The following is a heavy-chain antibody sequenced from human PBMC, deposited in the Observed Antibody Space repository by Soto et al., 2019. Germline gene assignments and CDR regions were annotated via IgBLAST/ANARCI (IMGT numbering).Heavy chain of an antibody. CDR2: ISGSGGST. V-gene: IGHV3-23*01. CDR3: AKRFARDYIWGRPYHLDY. Sequence: PGGSLRLSCAASGFTFSSYAMSWVRQAPGKGLEWVSAISGSGGSTYYADSVKGRFTISRDNSKNTLYLQMNSLRAEDTAVYYCAKRFARDYIWGRPYHLDYWGRGILVTVSS. J-gene: IGHJ4*02. D-gene: IGHD3-16*01. CDR1: GFTFSSYA.